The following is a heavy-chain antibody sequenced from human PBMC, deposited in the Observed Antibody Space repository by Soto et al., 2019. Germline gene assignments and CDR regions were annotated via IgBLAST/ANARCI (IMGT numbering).Heavy chain of an antibody. CDR3: AGARPYYDFWSGSPAPVPYYYYYMDV. D-gene: IGHD3-3*01. Sequence: TLSLTCTVSGGSISSGGYYWSWIRQHPGKGLEWIGYIYYSGSTYYNPSLKSRVTISVDTSKNQFSLKLSSVTAADTAVYYCAGARPYYDFWSGSPAPVPYYYYYMDVWGKGTTVTVSS. CDR2: IYYSGST. CDR1: GGSISSGGYY. V-gene: IGHV4-31*03. J-gene: IGHJ6*03.